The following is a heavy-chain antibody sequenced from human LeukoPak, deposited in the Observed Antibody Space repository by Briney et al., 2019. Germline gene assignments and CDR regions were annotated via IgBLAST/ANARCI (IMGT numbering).Heavy chain of an antibody. D-gene: IGHD6-19*01. J-gene: IGHJ4*02. CDR3: AKVDSSGWYPN. CDR2: ISYDGSNK. CDR1: GFTFSSYG. V-gene: IGHV3-30*18. Sequence: GRSLRLSCAASGFTFSSYGMHCVRQAPGKGLEWVAVISYDGSNKYYADSVKGRFTISRDNSKNTLYLQMNSLRAEDTAVYYCAKVDSSGWYPNWGQGTLVTVSS.